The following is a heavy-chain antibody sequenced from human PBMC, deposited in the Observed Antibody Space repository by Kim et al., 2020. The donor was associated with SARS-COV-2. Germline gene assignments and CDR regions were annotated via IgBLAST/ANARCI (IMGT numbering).Heavy chain of an antibody. CDR3: AKDPHYDSSGYYDY. V-gene: IGHV3-23*01. J-gene: IGHJ4*02. CDR1: GFTFSSYA. Sequence: GGSLRLSCAASGFTFSSYAMSWVRQAPGKGLEWVSAISGSGGSTYYADSVKGRFTISRDNSKNTLYLQMNSLRAEDTAVYYCAKDPHYDSSGYYDYWGQGTLVTVSS. CDR2: ISGSGGST. D-gene: IGHD3-22*01.